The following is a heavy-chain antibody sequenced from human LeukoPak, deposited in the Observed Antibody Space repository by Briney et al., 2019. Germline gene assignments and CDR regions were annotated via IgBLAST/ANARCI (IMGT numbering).Heavy chain of an antibody. Sequence: KTGGSLRLSCTASGFTFNDFVMQWVRQVPGKSLEWVALISGDGGTTDYASSVEGRFTISRDNTQKSLFLEMNNLGTEDTALCYCAKSGLGDHGIFTGRGSPYYYYYLDVWGKGTTVIVS. CDR2: ISGDGGTT. CDR1: GFTFNDFV. CDR3: AKSGLGDHGIFTGRGSPYYYYYLDV. D-gene: IGHD2-21*02. J-gene: IGHJ6*03. V-gene: IGHV3-43*02.